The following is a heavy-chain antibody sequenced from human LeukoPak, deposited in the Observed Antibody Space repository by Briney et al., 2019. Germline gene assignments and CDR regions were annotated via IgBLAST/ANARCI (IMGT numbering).Heavy chain of an antibody. D-gene: IGHD3-16*01. V-gene: IGHV3-21*04. CDR2: ISSSGSTI. J-gene: IGHJ3*02. Sequence: GGSLRLSCAASGFTFSSYAMSWVRQAPGKGLEWVSAISSSGSTIYYADSVKGRFTISRDNAKNSLYLQMNSLRAEDTAVYYCAREKYYDYVWGSFPLRDAFDIWGQGTMVTVSS. CDR3: AREKYYDYVWGSFPLRDAFDI. CDR1: GFTFSSYA.